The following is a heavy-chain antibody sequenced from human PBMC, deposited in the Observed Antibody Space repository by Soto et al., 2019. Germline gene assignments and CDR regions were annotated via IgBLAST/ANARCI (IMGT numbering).Heavy chain of an antibody. Sequence: PSETLSLTCSVSGVTMSYGAYSWNWIRQSPGKGLEWLGYISHLETTYYNPSLRSRVTISVDTSKSQFSLRLNSVTAADTAVYYCATAPETFSPADYYVNWFDPWGHGTLVTVSS. J-gene: IGHJ5*02. CDR2: ISHLETT. V-gene: IGHV4-30-2*06. CDR3: ATAPETFSPADYYVNWFDP. D-gene: IGHD3-16*01. CDR1: GVTMSYGAYS.